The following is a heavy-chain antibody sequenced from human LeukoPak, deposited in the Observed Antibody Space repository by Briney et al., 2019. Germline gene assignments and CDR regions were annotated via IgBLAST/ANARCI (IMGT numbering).Heavy chain of an antibody. V-gene: IGHV4-39*07. CDR1: GGSISSSSYY. Sequence: SETLSLTCTVSGGSISSSSYYWGWIRQPPGKGLEWIGSIYYSGSTYYNPSLKSRVTISVDTSKNQFSLKLSSVTAADTAVYYCARVGYSYGSAAYYYYYMDVWGKGTTVTVSS. CDR2: IYYSGST. D-gene: IGHD5-18*01. J-gene: IGHJ6*03. CDR3: ARVGYSYGSAAYYYYYMDV.